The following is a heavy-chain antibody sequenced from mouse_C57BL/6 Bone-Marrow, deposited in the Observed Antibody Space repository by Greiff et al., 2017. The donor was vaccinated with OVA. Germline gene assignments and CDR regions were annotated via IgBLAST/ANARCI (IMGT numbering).Heavy chain of an antibody. CDR3: ARHWGYYAMDY. CDR2: ISSGGSYT. CDR1: GFTFSSYG. Sequence: EVQGVESGGDLVKPGGSLKLSCAASGFTFSSYGMSWVRQTPDKRLEWVATISSGGSYTYYPDSVKGRFTISRDNAKNTLYLQMSSLKSEDTAMYYCARHWGYYAMDYWGQGTSVTVSS. V-gene: IGHV5-6*01. J-gene: IGHJ4*01.